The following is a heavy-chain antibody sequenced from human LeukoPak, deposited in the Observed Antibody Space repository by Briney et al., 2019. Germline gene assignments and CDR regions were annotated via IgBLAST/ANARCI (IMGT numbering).Heavy chain of an antibody. CDR2: IWYDGSNK. V-gene: IGHV3-33*01. CDR3: ARDFSPDYAADY. CDR1: GFTFSSYG. D-gene: IGHD4-17*01. J-gene: IGHJ4*02. Sequence: GGSLRLSCAASGFTFSSYGMHWVRQAPGKGLEWVAVIWYDGSNKYYAGSVKGRFTISRDNSKNTLYLQMNSLRAEDTAVYYCARDFSPDYAADYWGQGTLVTVSS.